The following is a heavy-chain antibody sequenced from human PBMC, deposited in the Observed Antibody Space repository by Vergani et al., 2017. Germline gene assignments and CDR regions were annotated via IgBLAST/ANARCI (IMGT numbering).Heavy chain of an antibody. J-gene: IGHJ5*02. V-gene: IGHV3-9*01. CDR2: ISWNSGSI. D-gene: IGHD6-19*01. CDR1: GFTFDDYA. CDR3: ARDAEQWLGSINWFDP. Sequence: EVQLVESGGGLVQPGRSLRLSCAASGFTFDDYAMHWVRQAPGKGLEWVSGISWNSGSIGYADSVKGRFTISRDNAKNSLYLQMNSLRAEDTALYYCARDAEQWLGSINWFDPWGQGTLVTVSS.